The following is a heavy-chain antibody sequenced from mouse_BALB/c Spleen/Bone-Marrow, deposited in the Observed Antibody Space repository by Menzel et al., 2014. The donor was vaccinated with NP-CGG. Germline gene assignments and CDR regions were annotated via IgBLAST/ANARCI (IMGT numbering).Heavy chain of an antibody. D-gene: IGHD2-3*01. Sequence: QVQLQQSGAEPMKPGASVKISCKATGYTFSSYWIEWVKQRPGHGLEWIGEILPGSGSTNYNEKFKGKATFTADTSSNTDYMQLSSLTSEDSAVYYCARRGGWLGYFDVWGAGTTVTVSS. J-gene: IGHJ1*01. V-gene: IGHV1-9*01. CDR1: GYTFSSYW. CDR3: ARRGGWLGYFDV. CDR2: ILPGSGST.